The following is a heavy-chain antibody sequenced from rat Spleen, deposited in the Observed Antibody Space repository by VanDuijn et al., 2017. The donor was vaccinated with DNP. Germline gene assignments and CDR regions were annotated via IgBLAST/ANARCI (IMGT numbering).Heavy chain of an antibody. CDR3: VRWNSGHFDY. CDR1: GFTFSAYY. Sequence: EVQLVESGGGLVQPGRSMKLTCAASGFTFSAYYMTWVRHAPAKGLEWVAYIGSPAYAPYYPDSVKGRVAISRDNAKSTLYLQMNSLRSEDMATYYCVRWNSGHFDYWGQGVMVTVSS. V-gene: IGHV5-22*01. J-gene: IGHJ2*01. CDR2: IGSPAYAP. D-gene: IGHD4-3*01.